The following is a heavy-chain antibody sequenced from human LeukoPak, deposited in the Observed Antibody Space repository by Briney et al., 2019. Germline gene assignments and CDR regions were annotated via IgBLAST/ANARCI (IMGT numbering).Heavy chain of an antibody. D-gene: IGHD3-10*01. V-gene: IGHV3-33*06. CDR2: IWYDGSNK. CDR3: AKDKYYYGSGTYYPDLTFDY. J-gene: IGHJ4*02. CDR1: GFTFSSYG. Sequence: GGSLRLSCAASGFTFSSYGMHWVRQAPGKGLEWVAVIWYDGSNKYYADPVKGRFTISRDNSKNTLYLQMNSLRAEDTAVYYCAKDKYYYGSGTYYPDLTFDYWGQGTLVTVSS.